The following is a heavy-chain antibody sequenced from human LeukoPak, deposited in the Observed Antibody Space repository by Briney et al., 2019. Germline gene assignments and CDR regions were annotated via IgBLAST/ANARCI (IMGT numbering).Heavy chain of an antibody. CDR3: ARGHYYDSSGYRYYFDY. CDR2: ISYDGSNK. CDR1: GFTFSSYA. Sequence: GRSLRLSCAASGFTFSSYAMHWVRQAPGKGLEWVAVISYDGSNKYYADSVKGRFTIPRDNSKNTLYLQMNSLRAEDTAVCYCARGHYYDSSGYRYYFDYWGQGTLVTVSS. V-gene: IGHV3-30-3*01. J-gene: IGHJ4*02. D-gene: IGHD3-22*01.